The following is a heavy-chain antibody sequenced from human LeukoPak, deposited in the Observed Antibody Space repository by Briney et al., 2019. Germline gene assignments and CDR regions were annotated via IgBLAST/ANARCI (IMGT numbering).Heavy chain of an antibody. CDR1: GFTFTDYY. D-gene: IGHD6-19*01. CDR3: ARGGVYSNGWSDY. Sequence: PGGSLRLSCAASGFTFTDYYMNWIRQAPGKGLEWISYISSGSTYTNYADSVKGRFTISRDNAENSLYLQVNSLRAEDTAVYYCARGGVYSNGWSDYWGRGTLVTVSS. J-gene: IGHJ4*02. V-gene: IGHV3-11*06. CDR2: ISSGSTYT.